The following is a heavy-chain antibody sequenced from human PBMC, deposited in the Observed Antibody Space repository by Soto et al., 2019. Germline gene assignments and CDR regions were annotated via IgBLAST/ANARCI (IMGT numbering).Heavy chain of an antibody. CDR1: GLTFSNYG. D-gene: IGHD2-21*01. CDR2: ISGTSVEE. J-gene: IGHJ5*01. CDR3: VKALAAVGENWFDS. Sequence: AGGSLRLSCTASGLTFSNYGMSWVRQAPGKGLEWVSYISGTSVEEHHADSVKGRFTISRDNSKNALHLQMNSLRPDDTAIYYCVKALAAVGENWFDSWGQGSLVTVSS. V-gene: IGHV3-23*01.